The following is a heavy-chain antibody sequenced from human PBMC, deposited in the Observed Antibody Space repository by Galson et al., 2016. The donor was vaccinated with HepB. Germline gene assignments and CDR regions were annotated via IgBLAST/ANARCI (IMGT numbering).Heavy chain of an antibody. CDR1: GFSVSGYV. J-gene: IGHJ4*02. CDR3: ARSLPSSGYLGN. Sequence: SLRLSCAGAGFSVSGYVMSWVRQVPGKGLEWVSGITGSDGGTTYYADSVKGRFTISRDNAKTSLYLQMNSLRAEDTAVYYCARSLPSSGYLGNWGQGTLVAASS. D-gene: IGHD3-22*01. V-gene: IGHV3-23*01. CDR2: ITGSDGGTT.